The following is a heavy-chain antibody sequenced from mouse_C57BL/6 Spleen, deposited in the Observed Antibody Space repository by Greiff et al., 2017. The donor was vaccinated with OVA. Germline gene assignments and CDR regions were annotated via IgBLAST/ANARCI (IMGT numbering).Heavy chain of an antibody. D-gene: IGHD4-1*01. CDR2: IYPGDGDT. V-gene: IGHV1-82*01. Sequence: QVQLQQSGPELVKPGASVKLSCKASGYAFSSSWMNWVKQRPGKGLEWIGRIYPGDGDTNSNGKFKGKATLTADKAASTAYMKLSSLTSEDSAVYFCARSPSSWEDYGGKGTTLTVSS. CDR1: GYAFSSSW. CDR3: ARSPSSWEDY. J-gene: IGHJ2*01.